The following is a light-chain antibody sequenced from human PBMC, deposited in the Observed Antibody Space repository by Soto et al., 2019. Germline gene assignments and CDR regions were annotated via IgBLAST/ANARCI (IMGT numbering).Light chain of an antibody. Sequence: EIVLTQSPGTLSLSPGERATLSCRASQSVSSNCLAWYQQKPGQAPNLLIYGASSRATGIPDKFSGSGSGTDFTLTISRLEPEDFAVYLCQQYGSSPQTFGQGTKVEIK. CDR1: QSVSSNC. CDR2: GAS. V-gene: IGKV3-20*01. CDR3: QQYGSSPQT. J-gene: IGKJ1*01.